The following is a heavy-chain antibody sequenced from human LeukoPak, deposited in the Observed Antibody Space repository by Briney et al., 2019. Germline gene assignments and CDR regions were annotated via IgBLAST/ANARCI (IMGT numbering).Heavy chain of an antibody. CDR1: GGSFSGYY. J-gene: IGHJ4*02. CDR3: ARGDGYNLGYFDY. V-gene: IGHV4-34*01. Sequence: SETLSLTCAVYGGSFSGYYWSWIRQPPGKGLEWIGEINHSGSTNYNPSLKSRVTISVDTSKNQFSLKLSSVTAADTAVYYCARGDGYNLGYFDYWGQGTLVTVSS. D-gene: IGHD5-24*01. CDR2: INHSGST.